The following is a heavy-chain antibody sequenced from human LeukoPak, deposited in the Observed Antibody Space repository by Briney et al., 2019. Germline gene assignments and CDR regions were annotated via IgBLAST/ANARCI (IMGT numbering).Heavy chain of an antibody. CDR3: ARDHRPGPYNWNDGGFDY. CDR1: GGAFSSYA. Sequence: SVKVSCKASGGAFSSYAISWVRQAPGQGLEWMGRIIPIFGTANYAQKFQGRVTITADESTSTAYMELSSLRSEDTAVYYCARDHRPGPYNWNDGGFDYWGQGTLVTVSS. CDR2: IIPIFGTA. D-gene: IGHD1-1*01. V-gene: IGHV1-69*13. J-gene: IGHJ4*02.